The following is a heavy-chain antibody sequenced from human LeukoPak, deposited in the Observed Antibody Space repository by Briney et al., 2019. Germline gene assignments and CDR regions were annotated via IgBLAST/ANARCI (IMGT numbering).Heavy chain of an antibody. V-gene: IGHV3-23*01. D-gene: IGHD2-15*01. Sequence: GGSLRLSCAASGFTFSSYAMSWVRQAPGKGLEWVSAISASGGSTYCADSVKGRFTISRDNSKNTLYLQMNSLRAEDTAVYYCAKARPLDIVVVVTAYDSWGQGTLVTVSS. CDR1: GFTFSSYA. CDR3: AKARPLDIVVVVTAYDS. CDR2: ISASGGST. J-gene: IGHJ5*01.